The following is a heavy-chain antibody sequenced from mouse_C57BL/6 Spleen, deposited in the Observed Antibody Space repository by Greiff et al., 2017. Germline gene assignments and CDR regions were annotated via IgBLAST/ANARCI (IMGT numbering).Heavy chain of an antibody. V-gene: IGHV1-15*01. J-gene: IGHJ3*01. CDR3: TRGESPAWFAY. Sequence: QVQLKESGAELVRPGASVTLSCKASGYTFTDYEMHWVKQTPVHGLEWIGAIDPETGGTAYNQKFKGKAILTADKSSSTAYMELRSLTSEDSAVYYCTRGESPAWFAYWGQGTLVTVSA. CDR1: GYTFTDYE. CDR2: IDPETGGT.